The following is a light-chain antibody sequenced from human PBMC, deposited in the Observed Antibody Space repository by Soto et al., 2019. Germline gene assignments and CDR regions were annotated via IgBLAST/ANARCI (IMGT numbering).Light chain of an antibody. CDR1: SSDVGGYNC. J-gene: IGLJ2*01. Sequence: QSALTQPASASGSPGQSVTISCTGSSSDVGGYNCVSWYQQHPGKAPKLMIYEVSKRPSGVPDRLSGSKSGNTASLTVSGLQAEDEADYYCGSYGGSDTWVFGGGTKVTVL. CDR2: EVS. V-gene: IGLV2-8*01. CDR3: GSYGGSDTWV.